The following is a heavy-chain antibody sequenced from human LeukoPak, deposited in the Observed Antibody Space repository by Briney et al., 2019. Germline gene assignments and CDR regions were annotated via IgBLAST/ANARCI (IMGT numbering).Heavy chain of an antibody. D-gene: IGHD6-25*01. CDR1: DGSISSYY. J-gene: IGHJ4*02. V-gene: IGHV4-59*01. Sequence: SETLSLTCTASDGSISSYYWSWIRQPPGKGLEWIGYIYYSGTTNYNPSLKSRVIISVDTSKNQFSLKLSPVIAADTAVYYCARGIGSSSGWTSGDSWGQGTLVTVSS. CDR3: ARGIGSSSGWTSGDS. CDR2: IYYSGTT.